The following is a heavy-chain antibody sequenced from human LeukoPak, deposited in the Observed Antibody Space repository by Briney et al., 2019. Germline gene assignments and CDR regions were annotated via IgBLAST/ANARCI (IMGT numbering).Heavy chain of an antibody. CDR1: GYTFTSYG. CDR3: ARGSPAVAARPAGDY. V-gene: IGHV1-18*01. CDR2: ISAYNGNT. Sequence: ASVKVSCKASGYTFTSYGTSWVRQAPGQGLEWMGWISAYNGNTNYAQKLQGRVTMTTDTSTSTAYMELRSLRSDDTAVYYCARGSPAVAARPAGDYWGQGTLVTVSS. D-gene: IGHD6-6*01. J-gene: IGHJ4*02.